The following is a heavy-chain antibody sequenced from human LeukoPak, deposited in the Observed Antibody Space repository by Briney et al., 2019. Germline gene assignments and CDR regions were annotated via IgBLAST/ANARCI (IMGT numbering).Heavy chain of an antibody. D-gene: IGHD3-22*01. V-gene: IGHV3-53*01. CDR3: ARVLMSYYYDSSGYFDSFDY. CDR1: GFTVSSSY. Sequence: PGGSLRLSCVASGFTVSSSYMSWVRQAPGKGLEWVSIIYTGGSTYYADSVKGRFTISRDNAKNSLYLQMNSLRAEDTAVYYCARVLMSYYYDSSGYFDSFDYWGQGTLVTVSS. CDR2: IYTGGST. J-gene: IGHJ4*02.